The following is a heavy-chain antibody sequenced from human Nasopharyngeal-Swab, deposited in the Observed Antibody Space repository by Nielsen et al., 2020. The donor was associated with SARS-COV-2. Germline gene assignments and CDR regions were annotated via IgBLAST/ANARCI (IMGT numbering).Heavy chain of an antibody. CDR2: INPNSGGT. D-gene: IGHD2-2*01. J-gene: IGHJ6*02. CDR3: ARVPRYCSSTSCYAEPYYYYYGMDV. CDR1: GYTFTGYY. Sequence: ASVKVSCKASGYTFTGYYMHWVRQAPGQGLEWMGWINPNSGGTNYAQKFQGRVTMTRDTSISTAYMELSRLRSDDTAVYYCARVPRYCSSTSCYAEPYYYYYGMDVWGQGTTVTVSS. V-gene: IGHV1-2*02.